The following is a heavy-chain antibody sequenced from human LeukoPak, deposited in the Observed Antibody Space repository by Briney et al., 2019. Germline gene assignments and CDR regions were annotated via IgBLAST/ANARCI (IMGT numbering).Heavy chain of an antibody. CDR3: ARDSAWIRAPRDCSSTSCYALHYWYFDL. CDR1: GYTFTSYY. V-gene: IGHV1-46*01. J-gene: IGHJ2*01. Sequence: GASVKVSCKASGYTFTSYYMHWVRQAPGQGLEWMGIINPSGGSTSYAQKFQGRVTMTRDMSTSTVYMELSSLRSEDTAVYYCARDSAWIRAPRDCSSTSCYALHYWYFDLWGRGTLVTVSS. D-gene: IGHD2-2*01. CDR2: INPSGGST.